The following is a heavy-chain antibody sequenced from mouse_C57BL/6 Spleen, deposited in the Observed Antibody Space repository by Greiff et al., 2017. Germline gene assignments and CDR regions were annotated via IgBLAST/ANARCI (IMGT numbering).Heavy chain of an antibody. CDR3: TGSMGAY. CDR1: GFTFSNYW. J-gene: IGHJ3*01. CDR2: IRLKSDNYAT. D-gene: IGHD1-1*02. Sequence: EVKLMESGGGLVQPGGSMKLSCVAFGFTFSNYWMNWVRQSPEKGLEWVAQIRLKSDNYATHYAESVKGRFTISRDDSKSSVYLQMNNLRAEDTGIYYCTGSMGAYWGQGTLVTVSA. V-gene: IGHV6-3*01.